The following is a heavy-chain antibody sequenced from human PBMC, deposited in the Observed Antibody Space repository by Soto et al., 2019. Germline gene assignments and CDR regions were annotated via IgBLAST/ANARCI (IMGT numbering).Heavy chain of an antibody. CDR2: MNPNSGNT. V-gene: IGHV1-8*01. D-gene: IGHD3-3*01. J-gene: IGHJ4*02. CDR3: ARLATYYDFWSRFSGPDEIHY. CDR1: GYTFTSYD. Sequence: ASVKVSCKASGYTFTSYDINWVRQATGQGLEWMGWMNPNSGNTGYAQKFQGRVTMTRNTSISTAYMELSSLRSEDTAVYYCARLATYYDFWSRFSGPDEIHYWVQGTLVTVSS.